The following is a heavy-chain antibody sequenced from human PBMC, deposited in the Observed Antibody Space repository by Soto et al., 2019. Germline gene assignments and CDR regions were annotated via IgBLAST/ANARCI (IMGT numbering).Heavy chain of an antibody. V-gene: IGHV3-9*01. Sequence: EVQLVESGGGLVQPGRSLRLSCAASGFTFDDYAMHWVRQSPGKCLEWVPGISWNSGSIGYADSVKGRFTISRDNAKNSRYLQMNSLRAEDPALYYCAKDRIGYDFWRGYYTHWGQGTLVTVSS. CDR1: GFTFDDYA. CDR3: AKDRIGYDFWRGYYTH. CDR2: ISWNSGSI. D-gene: IGHD3-3*01. J-gene: IGHJ4*02.